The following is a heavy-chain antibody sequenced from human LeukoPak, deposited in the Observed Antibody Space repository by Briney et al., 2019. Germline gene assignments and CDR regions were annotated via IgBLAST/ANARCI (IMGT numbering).Heavy chain of an antibody. CDR3: ATDDYGGNKGNWFDP. Sequence: ASVKVSCKVSGYTLTELSMHWVRQAPGKGLEWMGGFDPEDGETIYAQKFQGRVTMTEDTSTDTAYMELSSLRSEDTAVYYCATDDYGGNKGNWFDPWGQGTLVTVSS. CDR2: FDPEDGET. J-gene: IGHJ5*02. V-gene: IGHV1-24*01. CDR1: GYTLTELS. D-gene: IGHD4-23*01.